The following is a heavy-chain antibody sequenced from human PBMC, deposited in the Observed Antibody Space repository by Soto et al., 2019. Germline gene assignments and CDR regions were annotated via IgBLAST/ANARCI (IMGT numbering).Heavy chain of an antibody. CDR3: ERNLQEIRFFGWLLPQDYYFGMEV. CDR2: ISSIGDAT. D-gene: IGHD3-9*01. Sequence: GGSLRLSCAASGFTFSTYAMTWVRQAPGKGLEWVSIISSIGDATYYLDSVKGRFTISRYNSRNTLHLQMNSLRAEDTAVYYWERNLQEIRFFGWLLPQDYYFGMEVWGQGTTVTVSS. CDR1: GFTFSTYA. V-gene: IGHV3-23*01. J-gene: IGHJ6*02.